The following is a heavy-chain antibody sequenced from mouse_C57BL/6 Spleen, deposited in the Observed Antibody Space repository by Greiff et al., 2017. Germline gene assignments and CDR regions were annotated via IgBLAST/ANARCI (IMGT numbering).Heavy chain of an antibody. J-gene: IGHJ2*01. CDR3: TRLPGSSWDYFDY. CDR2: INPSSGYT. CDR1: GYTFTSYW. Sequence: VQLQQSGAELAKPGASVKLSCKASGYTFTSYWMHWVKQRPGQGLEWIGYINPSSGYTKYNQKFKDKATLTADKSSSTAYMQLSSLTYEDSAVYYCTRLPGSSWDYFDYWGQGTTLTVSS. V-gene: IGHV1-7*01. D-gene: IGHD1-1*01.